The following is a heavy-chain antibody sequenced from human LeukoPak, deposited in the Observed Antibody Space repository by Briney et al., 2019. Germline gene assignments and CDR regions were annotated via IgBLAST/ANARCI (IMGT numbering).Heavy chain of an antibody. CDR1: GFIFSNYG. CDR2: IWYDGSNK. J-gene: IGHJ3*02. CDR3: ARGLRNTDTFDI. Sequence: GRSLRVSCAAPGFIFSNYGMHWVRQAPGKGLEWVAVIWYDGSNKYYADSVKGRFTISRDNSKNTVYLQMNSLRAEDTAVYYCARGLRNTDTFDIWGQGTMVTVSS. V-gene: IGHV3-33*01.